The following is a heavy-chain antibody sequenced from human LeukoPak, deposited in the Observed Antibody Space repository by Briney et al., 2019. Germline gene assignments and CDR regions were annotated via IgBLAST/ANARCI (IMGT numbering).Heavy chain of an antibody. Sequence: GASVKVSCKASGYIFSGYNIHWVRLTPGHGLEWLGWINCKSGDTKYVQKFRGRVTMTRDTSISTAYMELNSLSPDDSAVYYCARGLIRGAAEYWGQGSLVTVSS. CDR1: GYIFSGYN. V-gene: IGHV1-2*02. J-gene: IGHJ4*02. D-gene: IGHD2-15*01. CDR2: INCKSGDT. CDR3: ARGLIRGAAEY.